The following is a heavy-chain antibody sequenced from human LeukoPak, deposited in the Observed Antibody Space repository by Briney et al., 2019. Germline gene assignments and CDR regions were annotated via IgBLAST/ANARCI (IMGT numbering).Heavy chain of an antibody. J-gene: IGHJ4*02. CDR3: ARHEFDSGSLPYFDY. CDR1: GGSIRGYY. CDR2: IYYSGST. Sequence: SETLSLTCTVSGGSIRGYYWSWIRQPPGKGLEWIGYIYYSGSTNYNPSLKSRVTISVDTSKNQFSLKLSAVTAADTAVYYCARHEFDSGSLPYFDYWGQGILVTVSS. D-gene: IGHD3-10*01. V-gene: IGHV4-59*08.